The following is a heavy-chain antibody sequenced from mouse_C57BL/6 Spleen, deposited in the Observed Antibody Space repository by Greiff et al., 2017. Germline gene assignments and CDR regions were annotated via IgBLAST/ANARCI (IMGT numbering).Heavy chain of an antibody. Sequence: QVQLVQSGAELVRPGASVKLSCKASGYTFTDYSIHWVKQRPGQGLEWIARIYPGSGNTNYNEKFKGKATLTADKSSSTAYMQLSSLTSEDSAVYFCARKTAQGFDDWGQGTTLTVSS. J-gene: IGHJ2*01. D-gene: IGHD3-2*02. CDR1: GYTFTDYS. V-gene: IGHV1-76*01. CDR2: IYPGSGNT. CDR3: ARKTAQGFDD.